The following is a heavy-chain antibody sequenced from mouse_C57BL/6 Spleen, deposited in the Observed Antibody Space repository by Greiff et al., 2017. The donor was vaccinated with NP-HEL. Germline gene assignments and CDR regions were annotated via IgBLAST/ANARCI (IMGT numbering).Heavy chain of an antibody. Sequence: EVQVVESEGGLVQPGSSMKLSCTASGFTFSDYYMAWVRQVPDKGLDWVANINYDGSSTYYLDSLNSRFIISRDNAKNLLYLQMSSLKSEDTATYYWARDRVYYYGSSYDAMDYWGQGTSVTVAS. J-gene: IGHJ4*01. CDR3: ARDRVYYYGSSYDAMDY. V-gene: IGHV5-16*01. D-gene: IGHD1-1*01. CDR1: GFTFSDYY. CDR2: INYDGSST.